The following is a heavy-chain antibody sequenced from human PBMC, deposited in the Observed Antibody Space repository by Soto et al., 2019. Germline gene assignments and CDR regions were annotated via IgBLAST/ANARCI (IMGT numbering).Heavy chain of an antibody. CDR3: AREQPPALYFGIEV. V-gene: IGHV3-66*01. Sequence: EVQLVESGGGLVQPGGSLRLSCAASGLTVSSNYMSWVRQAPGKGLEWVSVLYSNGNTYYADSVKGRFTISRDNSKNTVYLQMNSLRAEDRAVYYCAREQPPALYFGIEVWGQGTTVTVSS. CDR1: GLTVSSNY. J-gene: IGHJ6*02. D-gene: IGHD2-15*01. CDR2: LYSNGNT.